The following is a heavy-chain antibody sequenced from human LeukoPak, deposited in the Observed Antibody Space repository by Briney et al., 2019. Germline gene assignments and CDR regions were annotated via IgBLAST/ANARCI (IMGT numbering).Heavy chain of an antibody. CDR2: ISSSGSTI. J-gene: IGHJ5*02. D-gene: IGHD6-13*01. Sequence: GGSLRLSCAASGFTFSSYEMNWVRQAPGKGLEWVSYISSSGSTIYYADSVKGRFTISRDNAKNSLYLQMNSLRAEDTAVYYCARDAQSSSWYWFDPWGQGTLVTVYS. CDR3: ARDAQSSSWYWFDP. CDR1: GFTFSSYE. V-gene: IGHV3-48*03.